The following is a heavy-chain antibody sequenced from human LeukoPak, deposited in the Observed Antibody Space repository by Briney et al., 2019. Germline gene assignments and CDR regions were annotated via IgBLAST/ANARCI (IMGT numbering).Heavy chain of an antibody. Sequence: PWGSLRLSCAASGFTFSSYAMSWVRQAPGKGLEWVSAISGSGGSTYYADSVKGRFTISRDNSKNTLYLQMNSLRAEDTAVYYCAGGPVVVTAAFDYWGQGTLVTVSS. CDR3: AGGPVVVTAAFDY. CDR1: GFTFSSYA. V-gene: IGHV3-23*01. J-gene: IGHJ4*02. CDR2: ISGSGGST. D-gene: IGHD2-21*02.